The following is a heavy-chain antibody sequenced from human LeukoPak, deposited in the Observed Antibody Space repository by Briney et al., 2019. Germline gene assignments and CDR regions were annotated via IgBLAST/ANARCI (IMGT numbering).Heavy chain of an antibody. CDR2: ISSDGSDT. J-gene: IGHJ5*01. CDR3: ARHFDGKGSFDF. D-gene: IGHD4-23*01. Sequence: GGALRLSCAASGFYFSSRWMYWVCEVPGKGLGWGSPISSDGSDTTYADSVKGRFTISRDNVKKIVYLQMSSLRVEDTAVYYCARHFDGKGSFDFWGQGTLVTVSS. V-gene: IGHV3-74*01. CDR1: GFYFSSRW.